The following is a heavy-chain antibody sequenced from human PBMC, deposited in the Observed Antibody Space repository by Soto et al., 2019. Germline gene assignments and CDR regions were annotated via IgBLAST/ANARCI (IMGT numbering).Heavy chain of an antibody. V-gene: IGHV1-18*01. CDR3: ARWQDSVSWPTGVDY. D-gene: IGHD6-13*01. J-gene: IGHJ4*02. CDR2: ISAYNGNT. Sequence: GASVKVSCKASGYTFTNYGLTWVRQAPGQGLEWMGWISAYNGNTNYAQKLQGRVTMTTDTSTSTAYMELRSLRSDDTAVYYCARWQDSVSWPTGVDYWGQGTLVTVSS. CDR1: GYTFTNYG.